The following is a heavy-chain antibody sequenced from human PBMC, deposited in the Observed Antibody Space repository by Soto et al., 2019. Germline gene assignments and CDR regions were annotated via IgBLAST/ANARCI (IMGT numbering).Heavy chain of an antibody. CDR2: ITSAGSKT. D-gene: IGHD2-15*01. J-gene: IGHJ4*01. CDR3: AKGPLDDCLGGSCHFDH. V-gene: IGHV3-23*01. Sequence: RQAPEKWLAWISDITSAGSKTHYADSVKGRFTISRDNVEATLFLQLTNVRGDDTDVYFCAKGPLDDCLGGSCHFDHWFHGVLVTVS.